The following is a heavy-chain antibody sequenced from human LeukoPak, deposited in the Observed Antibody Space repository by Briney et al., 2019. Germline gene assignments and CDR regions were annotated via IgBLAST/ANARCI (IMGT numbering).Heavy chain of an antibody. V-gene: IGHV3-11*01. CDR3: ARAALLTGGGYHFDS. CDR2: ISSDGGAM. Sequence: GGSLRLSCAASGFTFSDYYMTWIRQAPGKGLEWVSSISSDGGAMYYADSVKGRFAVSRDNARNSLYLQMNSLSAEDTAVYFCARAALLTGGGYHFDSWGQGTLVTVSS. D-gene: IGHD7-27*01. J-gene: IGHJ4*02. CDR1: GFTFSDYY.